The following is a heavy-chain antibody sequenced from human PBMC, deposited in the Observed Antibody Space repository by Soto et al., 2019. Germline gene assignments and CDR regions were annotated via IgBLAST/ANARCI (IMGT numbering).Heavy chain of an antibody. Sequence: QVQLVQSGAEVKKPGSSVKVSCKASGGTFSSYTISWVRQAPGQGLEWMGRIIPILGIANYAQKFQGRVTITADKSTSTAYMELSSLRSEDTAAYYCARDRVETWELLVYWGQGTLVTVSS. CDR1: GGTFSSYT. CDR2: IIPILGIA. V-gene: IGHV1-69*08. CDR3: ARDRVETWELLVY. D-gene: IGHD1-26*01. J-gene: IGHJ4*02.